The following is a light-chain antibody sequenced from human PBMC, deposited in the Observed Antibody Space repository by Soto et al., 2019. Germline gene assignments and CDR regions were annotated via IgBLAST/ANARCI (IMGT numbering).Light chain of an antibody. V-gene: IGLV2-14*01. CDR3: SSFSTSYFYF. Sequence: QSVLTQPASVSGAPGQSLTISCTGTTSDIGFYDYVSWYQQYPGKAPKLLIYGVTIRPSGISNRFSGSKSGSTASLTISGLRDEDEADFYCSSFSTSYFYFFGRRTKCTVL. J-gene: IGLJ1*01. CDR2: GVT. CDR1: TSDIGFYDY.